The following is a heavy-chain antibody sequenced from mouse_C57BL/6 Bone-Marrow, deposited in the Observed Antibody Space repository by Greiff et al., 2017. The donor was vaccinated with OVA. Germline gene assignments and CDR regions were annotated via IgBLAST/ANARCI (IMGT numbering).Heavy chain of an antibody. CDR1: GYSITSGYY. CDR3: ARRGDDYDGFAY. CDR2: ISYDGSN. J-gene: IGHJ3*01. Sequence: EVKLQESGPGLVKPSQSLSLTCSVTGYSITSGYYWNWIRQFPGNKLEWMGYISYDGSNNYNPSLKNRISITRDTSKNQFFLKLNSVTTEDTATYYCARRGDDYDGFAYWGQGTLVTVSA. D-gene: IGHD2-4*01. V-gene: IGHV3-6*01.